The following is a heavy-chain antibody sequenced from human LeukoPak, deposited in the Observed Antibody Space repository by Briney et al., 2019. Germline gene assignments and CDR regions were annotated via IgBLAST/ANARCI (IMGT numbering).Heavy chain of an antibody. CDR2: IIPIFGTA. CDR3: ARSPGGVLTGYSPYYFDY. J-gene: IGHJ4*02. D-gene: IGHD3-9*01. V-gene: IGHV1-69*05. CDR1: GGTFSSYA. Sequence: SVKVSCKASGGTFSSYAISWVRQAPGQGLEWMGGIIPIFGTANYAQKFQGRVTITTDESTSTAHMELSSLRSEDTAVYYCARSPGGVLTGYSPYYFDYWGQGTLVTVSS.